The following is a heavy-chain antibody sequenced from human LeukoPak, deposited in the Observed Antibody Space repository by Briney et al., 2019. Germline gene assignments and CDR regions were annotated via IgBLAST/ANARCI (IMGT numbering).Heavy chain of an antibody. Sequence: GGSLRLSCAASGFLVNDYGMHWVRQAPGKGPEWVAAMRFDGNTKYYVDSVKGRFTISRDTSKNTLFLQMNSLRAEDTAVYYCARGIASPTITMVRGVIGHYFDYWGQGTLVTVSS. CDR1: GFLVNDYG. J-gene: IGHJ4*02. CDR2: MRFDGNTK. V-gene: IGHV3-33*01. CDR3: ARGIASPTITMVRGVIGHYFDY. D-gene: IGHD3-10*01.